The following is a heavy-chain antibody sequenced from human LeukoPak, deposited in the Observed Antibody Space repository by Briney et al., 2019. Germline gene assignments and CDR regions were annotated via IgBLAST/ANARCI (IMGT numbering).Heavy chain of an antibody. CDR3: ARPLAVADH. V-gene: IGHV3-11*01. CDR2: ISHSGSTI. J-gene: IGHJ1*01. D-gene: IGHD6-19*01. Sequence: GGSLRLSCAASGFTFSDYYLSWIRQAPGKGLEWVSYISHSGSTIYYADSLKGRFSVSRDNAKNSLYLQMNSLKAEDTAGYYCARPLAVADHWGQGTLVTVSS. CDR1: GFTFSDYY.